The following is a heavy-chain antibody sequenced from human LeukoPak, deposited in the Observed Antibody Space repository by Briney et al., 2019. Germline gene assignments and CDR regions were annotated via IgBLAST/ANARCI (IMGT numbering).Heavy chain of an antibody. V-gene: IGHV1-18*01. Sequence: ASVKVSCKASGYTFTSYGISWVRQAPGQGLEWMGWISAYNGNTNYAQKFQGRVTMTRNTSISTAYMELSSLRSEDTAVYYCARVSLGYCSSTSCPTDYWGQGTLVTVSS. CDR2: ISAYNGNT. D-gene: IGHD2-2*01. CDR1: GYTFTSYG. J-gene: IGHJ4*02. CDR3: ARVSLGYCSSTSCPTDY.